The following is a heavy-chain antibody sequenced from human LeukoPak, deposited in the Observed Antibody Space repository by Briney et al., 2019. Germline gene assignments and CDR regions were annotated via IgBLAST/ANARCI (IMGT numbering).Heavy chain of an antibody. Sequence: GASVKVSCKASGGTFSSYAISWVRQAPGKGLEWMGGFDPEDGETIYAQKFQGRVTMTEDTSTDTAYMELSSLRSEDTAVYYCATAQYYDFWSGLNWGQGTLVTVSS. CDR3: ATAQYYDFWSGLN. CDR1: GGTFSSYA. J-gene: IGHJ4*02. V-gene: IGHV1-24*01. D-gene: IGHD3-3*01. CDR2: FDPEDGET.